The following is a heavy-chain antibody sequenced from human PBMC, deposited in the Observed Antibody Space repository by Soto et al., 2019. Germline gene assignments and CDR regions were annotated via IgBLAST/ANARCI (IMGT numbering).Heavy chain of an antibody. Sequence: ASVKVSCKASGYTFTSYYMHWVRQAPGQGLEWMGIINPSGGSTSYAQKFQGRVTMTRDTSTSTVYMELSSLRSEDTAVYYCAREAAPNTAAAGFGMDVWGQGTTVTVSS. CDR3: AREAAPNTAAAGFGMDV. D-gene: IGHD6-13*01. CDR1: GYTFTSYY. J-gene: IGHJ6*02. V-gene: IGHV1-46*01. CDR2: INPSGGST.